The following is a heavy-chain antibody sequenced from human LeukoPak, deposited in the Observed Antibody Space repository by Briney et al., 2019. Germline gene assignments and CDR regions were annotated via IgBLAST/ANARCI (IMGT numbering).Heavy chain of an antibody. CDR1: GYIFTTYY. J-gene: IGHJ4*02. Sequence: VSVKVSCKASGYIFTTYYMHWMRQAPGQGPEWMGIINPRGGSTDYAQKFQDRVTMTSDTSTSTVYMELNSLRSEDTAVYFCARVGVTAATADYWGQGTLVTLSS. CDR2: INPRGGST. CDR3: ARVGVTAATADY. D-gene: IGHD6-25*01. V-gene: IGHV1-46*01.